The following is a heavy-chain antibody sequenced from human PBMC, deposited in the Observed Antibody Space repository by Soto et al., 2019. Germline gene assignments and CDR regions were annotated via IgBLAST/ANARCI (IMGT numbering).Heavy chain of an antibody. CDR2: ITGGGYTT. D-gene: IGHD4-17*01. CDR3: AHYGDDVC. J-gene: IGHJ4*02. V-gene: IGHV3-23*01. CDR1: GFSFSSYA. Sequence: EVQLLESGGGLVQPGGSLRLSCTASGFSFSSYAMSWVRQAPGKGLEWVSQITGGGYTTNYADSVKGRFTISIDNTKNTLYFQLNSLRADDTAVYYCAHYGDDVCWGQGTLVTVSS.